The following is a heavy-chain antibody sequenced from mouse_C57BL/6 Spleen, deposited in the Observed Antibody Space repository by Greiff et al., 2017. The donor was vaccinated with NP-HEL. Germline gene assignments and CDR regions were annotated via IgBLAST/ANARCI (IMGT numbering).Heavy chain of an antibody. CDR1: GFTFSSYG. CDR2: ISSGGSYT. D-gene: IGHD1-1*01. J-gene: IGHJ2*01. CDR3: ARQGTTDDY. Sequence: EVQVVESGGDLVKPGGSLKLSCAASGFTFSSYGMSWVRQTPDKRLEWVATISSGGSYTYYPDSVKGRFTISRDNAKNTLYLQMSSLKSEDTAMYYCARQGTTDDYWGQGTTLTVSS. V-gene: IGHV5-6*01.